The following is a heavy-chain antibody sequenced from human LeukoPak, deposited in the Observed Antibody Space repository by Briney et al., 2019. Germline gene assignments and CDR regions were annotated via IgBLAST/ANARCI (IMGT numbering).Heavy chain of an antibody. CDR1: GFSFTDYI. J-gene: IGHJ3*02. CDR3: AKADQSGSYLRDAFDI. V-gene: IGHV3-23*01. D-gene: IGHD1-26*01. CDR2: ISGSGAYT. Sequence: GGSLRLSCTASGFSFTDYIMHWVRQAPGKGLEWVSSISGSGAYTYYADSVKGRFTISRDNSKNTLYLQMNSLRAEDTAVYYCAKADQSGSYLRDAFDIWGQGTMVTVSS.